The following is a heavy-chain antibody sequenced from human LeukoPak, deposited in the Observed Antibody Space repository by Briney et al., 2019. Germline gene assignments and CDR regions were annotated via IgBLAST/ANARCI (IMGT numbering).Heavy chain of an antibody. J-gene: IGHJ4*02. CDR2: IRSKAYGGTT. CDR1: GFTFSDYA. V-gene: IGHV3-49*04. CDR3: SNWNYGGPQMNY. Sequence: GGSLRLSCTASGFTFSDYAMSWVRQAPGKGLQWVGLIRSKAYGGTTEYATSVKGRFTFSRDDSKSIAYLQMNSLKTEDTAVYYWSNWNYGGPQMNYWGQGTLVTVSS. D-gene: IGHD1-7*01.